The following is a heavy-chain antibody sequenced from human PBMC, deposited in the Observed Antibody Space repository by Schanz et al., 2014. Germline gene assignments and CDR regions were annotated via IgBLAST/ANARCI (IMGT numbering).Heavy chain of an antibody. CDR1: GGSISTSSRY. J-gene: IGHJ4*02. Sequence: QLHLQESGPGLAKPSETLSLICSVSGGSISTSSRYWGWIRQSPGKGLEWLGSLYYTGKTHYNPSLKSQATLPLDTPKNQFPLNLTSVTAADTAVYYCVRHGNYEFWHGPTPQFENWGQGTLVTVS. CDR3: VRHGNYEFWHGPTPQFEN. D-gene: IGHD3-3*01. V-gene: IGHV4-39*01. CDR2: LYYTGKT.